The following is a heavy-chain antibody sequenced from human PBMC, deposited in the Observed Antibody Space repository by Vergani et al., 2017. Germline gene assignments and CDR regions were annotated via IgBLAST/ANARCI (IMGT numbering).Heavy chain of an antibody. CDR1: GFTFNQYG. Sequence: HVQLVESGGGVVQPGRSLRLSCAASGFTFNQYGMHWVRQAPDKGLEWVAVTWYDGNNKQYADSVKGRFTISRDNSKSTMYLQMNSLRDEDTGVYYCARDLRLLYNRFDPWGQGTLVTVSS. CDR2: TWYDGNNK. CDR3: ARDLRLLYNRFDP. V-gene: IGHV3-33*01. D-gene: IGHD1-14*01. J-gene: IGHJ5*02.